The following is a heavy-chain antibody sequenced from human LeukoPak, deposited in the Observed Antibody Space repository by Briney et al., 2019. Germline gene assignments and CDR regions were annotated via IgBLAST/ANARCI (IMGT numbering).Heavy chain of an antibody. CDR3: ARYFGGNSACDY. Sequence: GGSLRFSCAASAFTFSSYSMNWVRKAPGKGLEWVSYITSSSSSTIYYADSVKGRFTISRDNAKNSLYLQMNSLTAADTAVYYCARYFGGNSACDYWGQGTLVTVSS. J-gene: IGHJ4*02. CDR1: AFTFSSYS. CDR2: ITSSSSSTI. V-gene: IGHV3-48*01. D-gene: IGHD4-23*01.